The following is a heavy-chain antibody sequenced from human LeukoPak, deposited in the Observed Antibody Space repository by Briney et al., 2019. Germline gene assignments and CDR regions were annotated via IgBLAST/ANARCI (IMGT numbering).Heavy chain of an antibody. CDR1: GYSISGTYF. CDR3: ARRGGGY. Sequence: PSETLSLTCNVSGYSISGTYFWGWIRQPPGKGLEWIGSSYRSGSTYYNPSFKSRVTISVDTSKNQFSLKLSSVTAADTAVYYCARRGGGYWGQGTLVTVSS. V-gene: IGHV4-38-2*02. CDR2: SYRSGST. J-gene: IGHJ4*02. D-gene: IGHD3-16*01.